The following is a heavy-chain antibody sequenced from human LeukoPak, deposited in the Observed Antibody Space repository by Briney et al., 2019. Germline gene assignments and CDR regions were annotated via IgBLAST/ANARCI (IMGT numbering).Heavy chain of an antibody. V-gene: IGHV4-59*06. CDR1: GGSISSYY. D-gene: IGHD3-9*01. Sequence: SETLSLTCTVSGGSISSYYWSWIRQHPGKGLEWIGYIYYSGSSYYNPSLRSRVTISVDTSKNHFSLKLSSVTAADTAVYYCARRPSYDILTGYDRYYFDYWGQGTLVTVSS. CDR3: ARRPSYDILTGYDRYYFDY. J-gene: IGHJ4*02. CDR2: IYYSGSS.